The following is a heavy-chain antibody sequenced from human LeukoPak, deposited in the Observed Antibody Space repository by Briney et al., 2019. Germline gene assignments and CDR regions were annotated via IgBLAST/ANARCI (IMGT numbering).Heavy chain of an antibody. CDR3: ARSGSSGDYGGRGIDY. Sequence: WASVKVSCKASGGTLSSYAISWVRQAPGQGLEWMGGIIPIFGTANYAQKFQGRVTITADKSTSTAYMELSSLRSEDTAVYYCARSGSSGDYGGRGIDYWGQGTLVTVSS. CDR1: GGTLSSYA. D-gene: IGHD4-23*01. J-gene: IGHJ4*02. CDR2: IIPIFGTA. V-gene: IGHV1-69*06.